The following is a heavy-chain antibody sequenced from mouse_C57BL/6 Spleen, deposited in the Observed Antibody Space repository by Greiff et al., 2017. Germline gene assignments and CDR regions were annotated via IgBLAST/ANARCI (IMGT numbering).Heavy chain of an antibody. CDR3: ARRGGNLYYAMDY. D-gene: IGHD2-1*01. CDR1: GFTFSDYY. CDR2: ISNGGGST. J-gene: IGHJ4*01. Sequence: DVMLVESGGGLVQPGGSLKLSCAASGFTFSDYYMYWVRQTPEKRLEWVAYISNGGGSTYYPDTVKGRFTISRDNAKNTLYLQMSRLKSEDTAMYYCARRGGNLYYAMDYWGQGTSVTVSS. V-gene: IGHV5-12*01.